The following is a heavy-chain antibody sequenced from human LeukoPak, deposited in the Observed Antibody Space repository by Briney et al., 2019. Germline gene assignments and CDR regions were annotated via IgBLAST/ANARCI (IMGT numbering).Heavy chain of an antibody. J-gene: IGHJ4*02. CDR2: IYSGGST. Sequence: GGSLRLSCAASGFTFSNYAMSWVRQAPGKGLEWVSVIYSGGSTYYADSVKGRFTISRDNSKNTLYLQMNSLRAEDTAVYYCAREAGDPPYYFDYWGQGTLVTVSS. V-gene: IGHV3-53*01. CDR3: AREAGDPPYYFDY. D-gene: IGHD4-17*01. CDR1: GFTFSNYA.